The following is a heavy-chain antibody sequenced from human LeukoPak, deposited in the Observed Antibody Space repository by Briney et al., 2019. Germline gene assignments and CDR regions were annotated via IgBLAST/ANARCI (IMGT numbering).Heavy chain of an antibody. V-gene: IGHV4-59*08. J-gene: IGHJ3*02. CDR3: ARGPYSYDSSGAFDI. D-gene: IGHD3-22*01. CDR1: GGSISSYY. CDR2: IYYSGST. Sequence: SETLSLTCTVSGGSISSYYWSWIRQPPGKGLEWIGYIYYSGSTNHNPSLKSRVTISVDTSKNQFSLKLSSVTAADTAVYFCARGPYSYDSSGAFDIWGQGTMVTVSS.